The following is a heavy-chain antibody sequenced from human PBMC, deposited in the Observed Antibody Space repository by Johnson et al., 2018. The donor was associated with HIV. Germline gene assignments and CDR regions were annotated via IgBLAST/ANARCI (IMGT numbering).Heavy chain of an antibody. Sequence: QVLLVESGGGVVQPGRSLRLSCAASGFTFSSYAMHWVRQAPGKGLEWVAVTSNDGSNKYYADSVKGRFTIYRDNFKNTLYLQMNGLRPEDTAVYYCARDPGRYCSGGSCYVEDAFDIWGQGTMVTVSS. V-gene: IGHV3-30*04. J-gene: IGHJ3*02. CDR2: TSNDGSNK. D-gene: IGHD2-15*01. CDR3: ARDPGRYCSGGSCYVEDAFDI. CDR1: GFTFSSYA.